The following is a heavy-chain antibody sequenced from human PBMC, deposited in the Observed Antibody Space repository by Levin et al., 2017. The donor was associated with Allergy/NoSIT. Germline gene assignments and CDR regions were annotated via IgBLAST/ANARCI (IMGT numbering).Heavy chain of an antibody. V-gene: IGHV3-21*01. Sequence: KAGGSLRLSCAASGFTFSSYSMNWVRQAPGKGLEWVSSISSSSSYIYYADSVKGRFTISRDNAKNSLYLQMNSLRAEDTAVYYCARDLTGTTLQPFGYWGQGTLVTVSS. J-gene: IGHJ4*02. CDR3: ARDLTGTTLQPFGY. CDR1: GFTFSSYS. D-gene: IGHD1-7*01. CDR2: ISSSSSYI.